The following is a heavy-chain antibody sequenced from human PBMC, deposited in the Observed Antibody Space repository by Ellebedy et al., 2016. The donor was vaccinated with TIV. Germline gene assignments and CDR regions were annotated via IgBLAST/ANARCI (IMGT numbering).Heavy chain of an antibody. CDR2: TNPNSGGT. Sequence: AASVKVSCKASGYTFPSYYMHWVRQAPGQGLEWLGWTNPNSGGTNYAQKFQGWVTMTRDTSISTAYMELSRLRSDDTAVYYGTRDGRSYSDFDYWGQGTLVTVSS. D-gene: IGHD1-26*01. V-gene: IGHV1-2*04. CDR1: GYTFPSYY. J-gene: IGHJ4*02. CDR3: TRDGRSYSDFDY.